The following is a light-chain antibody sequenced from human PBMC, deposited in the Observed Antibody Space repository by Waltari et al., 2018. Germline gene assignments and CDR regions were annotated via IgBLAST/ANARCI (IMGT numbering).Light chain of an antibody. CDR1: QDISSY. CDR2: AAS. V-gene: IGKV1-8*01. Sequence: AIRMTQSPSSISAYTGDKVTITCRAIQDISSYLAWYQQKPGKATKLLIYAASTLQSGVPSRFSVSGSGTDFTLTISCLKSEDFATYYCQQYYSYPRTFGQGTKVEIK. J-gene: IGKJ1*01. CDR3: QQYYSYPRT.